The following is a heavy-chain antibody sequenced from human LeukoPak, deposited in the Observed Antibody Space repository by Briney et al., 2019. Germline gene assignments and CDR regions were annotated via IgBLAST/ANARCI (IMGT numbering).Heavy chain of an antibody. CDR3: AKNNWNFNFDY. Sequence: AASVKVSCKASGGTFSSYAISWVRQAPGQGLEWMGGIIPIFGTANYAQKFQGRVTITADESTSTAYMELSSLRSEDTAVYYCAKNNWNFNFDYWGQGTLVTVSS. D-gene: IGHD1-7*01. CDR1: GGTFSSYA. CDR2: IIPIFGTA. V-gene: IGHV1-69*13. J-gene: IGHJ4*02.